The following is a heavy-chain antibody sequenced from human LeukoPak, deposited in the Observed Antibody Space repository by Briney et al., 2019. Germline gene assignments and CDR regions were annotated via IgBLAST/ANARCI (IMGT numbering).Heavy chain of an antibody. CDR2: ITSDGSGI. D-gene: IGHD3-9*01. CDR3: ARDLNWLLFDY. J-gene: IGHJ4*02. CDR1: GFTFSSYW. Sequence: GGSLRLSCAASGFTFSSYWMHWVRQPPGKGLVWVSRITSDGSGIGYADSVKGRFTISRDNAKNTLYLQMNSLRAEDTAVYYCARDLNWLLFDYWGQGTLVTVSS. V-gene: IGHV3-74*01.